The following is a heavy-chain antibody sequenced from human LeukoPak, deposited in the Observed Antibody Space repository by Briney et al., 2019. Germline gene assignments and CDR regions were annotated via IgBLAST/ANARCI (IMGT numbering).Heavy chain of an antibody. D-gene: IGHD3-10*01. J-gene: IGHJ1*01. V-gene: IGHV3-11*01. CDR3: ATRFDYYGSGSYPEYFQH. CDR2: ISSSGSTI. Sequence: PGGSLRLSCAASGFTFSDYYMSWIRQAPGKGLEWVSYISSSGSTIYYADSVKGRFTISRDNAKKSLYLQMNSLRAEDTAVYYCATRFDYYGSGSYPEYFQHWGQGTLVTVSS. CDR1: GFTFSDYY.